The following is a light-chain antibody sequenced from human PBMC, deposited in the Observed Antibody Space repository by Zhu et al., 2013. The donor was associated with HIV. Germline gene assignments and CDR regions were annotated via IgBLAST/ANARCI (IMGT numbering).Light chain of an antibody. CDR3: SSYSSSSSLL. CDR2: EVN. V-gene: IGLV2-8*01. Sequence: QSALTQPPSASGSPGQSVTISCTGTSSDVGGYNYVSWFQQHPGKAPKVMIYEVNKRPSGVPDRFSGSKSGNTASLTISGLQPEDEADYYCSSYSSSSSLLFGGGTKLTVL. J-gene: IGLJ2*01. CDR1: SSDVGGYNY.